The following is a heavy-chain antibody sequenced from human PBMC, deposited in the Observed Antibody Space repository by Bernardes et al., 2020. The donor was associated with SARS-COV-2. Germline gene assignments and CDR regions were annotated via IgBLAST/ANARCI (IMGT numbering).Heavy chain of an antibody. CDR1: GGSISSYY. J-gene: IGHJ4*02. D-gene: IGHD3-10*01. CDR2: IYYSGST. CDR3: ARLGMVPNRFDY. Sequence: SESLSLTCTVSGGSISSYYWSWIRQPPGKGLEWIGYIYYSGSTNYNPSLKSRVTISVDTSKNQFSLKLRSVTAADTAVYYCARLGMVPNRFDYWGQGTLVTVSS. V-gene: IGHV4-59*01.